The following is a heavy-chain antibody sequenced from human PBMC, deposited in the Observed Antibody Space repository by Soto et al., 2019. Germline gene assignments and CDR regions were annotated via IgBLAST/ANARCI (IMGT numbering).Heavy chain of an antibody. V-gene: IGHV3-48*02. CDR2: ISSSSSTI. Sequence: EVQLVESGGGLVQPGGSLRLSCAASGFTFSSYSMNWVRQAPGKGLEWVSYISSSSSTIYYADSVKGRFTISRDNAKNSLYLQMNSLRDEDTAVYYCARESRFLEWLSLNWFDPWGQGTQVTVSS. CDR1: GFTFSSYS. J-gene: IGHJ5*02. D-gene: IGHD3-3*01. CDR3: ARESRFLEWLSLNWFDP.